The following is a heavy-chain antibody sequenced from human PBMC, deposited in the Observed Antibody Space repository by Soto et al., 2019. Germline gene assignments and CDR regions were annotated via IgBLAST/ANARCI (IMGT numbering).Heavy chain of an antibody. CDR3: TGITWFRGMDV. CDR1: GDSVSSNSAP. CDR2: TYYKSKWNN. Sequence: SQTLSLTCAISGDSVSSNSAPWNWIGQSTSRGLEWLGRTYYKSKWNNDYALSVKSRITNNPDTSKNQFSLHLYSVTPDDTSLYYGTGITWFRGMDVWGQGTPVTVSS. J-gene: IGHJ6*02. V-gene: IGHV6-1*01. D-gene: IGHD3-10*01.